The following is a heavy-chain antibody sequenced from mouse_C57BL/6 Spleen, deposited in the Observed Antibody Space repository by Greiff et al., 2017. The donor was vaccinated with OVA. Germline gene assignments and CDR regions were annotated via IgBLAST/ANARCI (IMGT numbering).Heavy chain of an antibody. J-gene: IGHJ3*01. CDR1: GYSFTDYN. CDR2: INPNYGTT. D-gene: IGHD2-4*01. V-gene: IGHV1-39*01. CDR3: ARWDYDDGGAWFAY. Sequence: EVKLVESGPELVKPGASVKISCKASGYSFTDYNMNWVKQSNGKSLEWIGVINPNYGTTSYNQKFKGKATLPVDQSSSTAYIQLNSLTSEDSAVYYSARWDYDDGGAWFAYWGQGTLVTVSA.